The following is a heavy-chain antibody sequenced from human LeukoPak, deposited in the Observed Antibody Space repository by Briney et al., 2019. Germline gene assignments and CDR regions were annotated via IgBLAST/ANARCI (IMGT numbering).Heavy chain of an antibody. D-gene: IGHD6-6*01. Sequence: SVKVSCKASGGTFSSYAISWVRQAPGQGLEWMGGIIPIFGTANYAQKFQGRVTITTDESTSTAYMELSSLRSEDTAVYYCARARPIAARGYYYYYMDVWGKGTTVTVSS. V-gene: IGHV1-69*05. CDR2: IIPIFGTA. CDR3: ARARPIAARGYYYYYMDV. J-gene: IGHJ6*03. CDR1: GGTFSSYA.